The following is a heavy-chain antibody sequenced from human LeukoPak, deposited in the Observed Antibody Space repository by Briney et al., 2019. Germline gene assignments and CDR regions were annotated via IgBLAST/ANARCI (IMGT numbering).Heavy chain of an antibody. CDR2: INHSGST. D-gene: IGHD3-3*01. J-gene: IGHJ4*02. CDR1: GGSFSGYY. Sequence: KTSETLSLTCAVYGGSFSGYYWSWIRQPPGKGLEWIGEINHSGSTNYNPSLKSRVTISVDTSKNQFSLKLSSVTAADTAVYYCVSGYDLDYWGQGTLVTVSS. V-gene: IGHV4-34*01. CDR3: VSGYDLDY.